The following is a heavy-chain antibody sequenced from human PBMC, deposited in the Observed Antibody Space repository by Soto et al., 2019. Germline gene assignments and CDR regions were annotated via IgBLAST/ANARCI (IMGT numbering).Heavy chain of an antibody. CDR3: ARDFTVTTSYYYYYGMDV. D-gene: IGHD4-17*01. CDR2: IYTSGST. CDR1: GGSISSCY. J-gene: IGHJ6*02. Sequence: QVQLQESGPGLVKPSETLSLTCTVSGGSISSCYWSWIRQPAGKGLEWIGRIYTSGSTNYNPSLKSRVTMSVDTSKNQFSLKLSSVTAADTAVYYCARDFTVTTSYYYYYGMDVWGQGTTVTVSS. V-gene: IGHV4-4*07.